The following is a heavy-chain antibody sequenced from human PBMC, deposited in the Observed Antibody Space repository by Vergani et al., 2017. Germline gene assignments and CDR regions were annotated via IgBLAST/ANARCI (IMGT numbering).Heavy chain of an antibody. CDR2: IHYSGST. V-gene: IGHV4-31*03. CDR1: GGSISSGGYY. Sequence: QVQLQESGPGLVKPSQTLSLTCTVSGGSISSGGYYWSWIRQHPGKCLEWIGYIHYSGSTYYNPSLKSRVTISVDTSKNQFSLKLSSVTAADTAVYYCARDPSSGYSRFDYWGQGTLVTVSS. D-gene: IGHD3-22*01. CDR3: ARDPSSGYSRFDY. J-gene: IGHJ4*02.